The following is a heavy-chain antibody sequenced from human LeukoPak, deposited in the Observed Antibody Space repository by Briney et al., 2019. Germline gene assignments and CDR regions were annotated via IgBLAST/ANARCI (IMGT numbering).Heavy chain of an antibody. CDR2: ISYDGSNK. CDR3: AKGGSGSRGDIMDV. J-gene: IGHJ6*04. CDR1: GFAFSSYG. D-gene: IGHD3-10*01. V-gene: IGHV3-30*18. Sequence: PGGSLRLSCAASGFAFSSYGMHWVRQAPGKGLEWVAVISYDGSNKYYADSVKGRFTISRDNSKNTLYLQMNSLRAEDTAVYYCAKGGSGSRGDIMDVWGKGTTVTVSS.